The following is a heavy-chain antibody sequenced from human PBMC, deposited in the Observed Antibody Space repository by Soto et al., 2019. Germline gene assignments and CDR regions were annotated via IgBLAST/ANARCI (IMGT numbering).Heavy chain of an antibody. J-gene: IGHJ6*02. CDR2: INAYNGNT. Sequence: QVQLVQSGAEVKNPGASVKFSCKASGYSFTRYGIGWARQAPGQGLEWMGWINAYNGNTNYAQNLQGRLTLTTDTSTTTAYMELRSLRSNDTAIYYCAMVDVYVTPSPQDVWGQGNTVTVSS. CDR1: GYSFTRYG. D-gene: IGHD3-16*01. CDR3: AMVDVYVTPSPQDV. V-gene: IGHV1-18*01.